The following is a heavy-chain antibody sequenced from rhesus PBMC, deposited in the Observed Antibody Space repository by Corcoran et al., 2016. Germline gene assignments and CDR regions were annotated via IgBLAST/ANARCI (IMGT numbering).Heavy chain of an antibody. CDR1: GYSISSGYD. D-gene: IGHD6-13*01. CDR2: IYGSSGST. CDR3: ACLSSWSPDY. Sequence: QVQLQESGPGVVKPSETLSLTCAVSGYSISSGYDWSWIHQPPGKGLEWIGYIYGSSGSTNYNPSLKNRVTISKDTSKNQFSLTLSSVTAADTAVYYCACLSSWSPDYWGQGVLVTVSS. J-gene: IGHJ4*01. V-gene: IGHV4-76*01.